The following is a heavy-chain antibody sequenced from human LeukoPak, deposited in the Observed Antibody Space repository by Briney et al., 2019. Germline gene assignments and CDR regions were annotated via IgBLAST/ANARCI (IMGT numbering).Heavy chain of an antibody. CDR3: AREKGNWNSNWFDP. CDR1: GSSISSRSYY. D-gene: IGHD1-7*01. V-gene: IGHV4-39*07. Sequence: SETLSLTCTVSGSSISSRSYYWAWIRQPPGKGLEWIGSIYYSGSTYYNPSLKRRLTFSVDTSKDQFSLKLSSVTAVDTAVYYCAREKGNWNSNWFDPWGQGTLVTVSS. CDR2: IYYSGST. J-gene: IGHJ5*02.